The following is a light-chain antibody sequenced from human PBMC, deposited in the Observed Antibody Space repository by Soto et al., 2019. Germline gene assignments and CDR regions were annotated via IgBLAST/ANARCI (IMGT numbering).Light chain of an antibody. V-gene: IGKV3-11*01. CDR2: DAS. J-gene: IGKJ1*01. CDR1: QSVSSC. CDR3: QHRSNWPWT. Sequence: EIVLTQSPATLSLSPGERATLSCRASQSVSSCLAWYQQKPGQAPRLLIYDASNRATGIPARFSGSGSGTDFTLTISSLEPEDFAVYYCQHRSNWPWTFGQGTKVEIK.